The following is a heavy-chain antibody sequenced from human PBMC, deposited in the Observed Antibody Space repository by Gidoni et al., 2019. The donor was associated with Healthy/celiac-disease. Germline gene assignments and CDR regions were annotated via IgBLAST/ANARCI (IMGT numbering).Heavy chain of an antibody. V-gene: IGHV3-64D*06. CDR3: VKDRYPDYTYRAYFDY. CDR2: ISSNGGST. D-gene: IGHD3-3*01. Sequence: EVQLVESGGGLVQPGGSLRLSCSASGFTFSSYAMHWVRQAPGKGLEYVSAISSNGGSTYYADSVKGRFTISRDNSKNTLYLQMSSLRAEDTAVYYCVKDRYPDYTYRAYFDYWGQGTLVTVSS. J-gene: IGHJ4*02. CDR1: GFTFSSYA.